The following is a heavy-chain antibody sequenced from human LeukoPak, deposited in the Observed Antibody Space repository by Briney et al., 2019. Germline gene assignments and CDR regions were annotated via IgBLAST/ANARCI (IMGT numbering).Heavy chain of an antibody. D-gene: IGHD3-10*01. Sequence: GGSLRLSCAASGFTFSSYAMSWVRQAPGKGLERVSAISGSGGSTYFADSVKGRFTISRDNSKNTLYLQMNSLRAEDTAVYYCAKDRRPYGSGSYRPDYWGQGTLVTVSS. V-gene: IGHV3-23*01. J-gene: IGHJ4*02. CDR1: GFTFSSYA. CDR3: AKDRRPYGSGSYRPDY. CDR2: ISGSGGST.